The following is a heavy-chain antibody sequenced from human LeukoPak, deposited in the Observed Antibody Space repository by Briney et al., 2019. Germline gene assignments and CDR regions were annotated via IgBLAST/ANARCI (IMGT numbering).Heavy chain of an antibody. CDR3: ARGRSYDFWSGYPTPRYYYYGMDV. J-gene: IGHJ6*02. CDR1: GGSFSGYY. Sequence: SETLSLTCAVYGGSFSGYYWSWIRQPPGKGLEWIGEINHSGSTNYNPSLQSRVTISVDTSKNQFSLKLSSVTAADTAVYYCARGRSYDFWSGYPTPRYYYYGMDVWGQGTTVTVSS. V-gene: IGHV4-34*01. D-gene: IGHD3-3*01. CDR2: INHSGST.